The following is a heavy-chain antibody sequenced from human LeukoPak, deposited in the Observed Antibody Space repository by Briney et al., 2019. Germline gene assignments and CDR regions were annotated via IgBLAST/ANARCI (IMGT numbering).Heavy chain of an antibody. J-gene: IGHJ5*02. CDR3: ARRVVVTALGWFDP. D-gene: IGHD2-21*02. CDR2: FYYSGST. V-gene: IGHV4-39*01. Sequence: SETLSLTCTVSGGSISSSSYYWGWIRQPPGKGLEWIGSFYYSGSTYYNPSLKSRVTISVDTSKNQFSLKLSSVTAADTAVYYCARRVVVTALGWFDPWGQGTLVTVSS. CDR1: GGSISSSSYY.